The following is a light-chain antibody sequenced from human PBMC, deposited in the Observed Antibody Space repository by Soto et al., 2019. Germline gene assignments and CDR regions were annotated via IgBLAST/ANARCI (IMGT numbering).Light chain of an antibody. Sequence: EIVLTQSPGTLSLSPWDRATLSCGASQSVSRSYLGWYQQKPGQAPRLLMYGASIRAAGVPDRFSGSGSGTDFTLTISRLEPEDFAVYYCQQRSYWLTFGGGTKVDIK. CDR2: GAS. CDR1: QSVSRSY. J-gene: IGKJ4*01. CDR3: QQRSYWLT. V-gene: IGKV3D-20*02.